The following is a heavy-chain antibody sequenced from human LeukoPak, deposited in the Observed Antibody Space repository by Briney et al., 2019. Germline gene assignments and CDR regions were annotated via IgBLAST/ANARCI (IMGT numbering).Heavy chain of an antibody. J-gene: IGHJ3*02. Sequence: ASVKVSCKASGYTFTSHYMHWVRQAPEKGLEWMGIINPTGDSTDYAQKFQGRVTTTRDMSTSTVYMELSSLRSEDTAVYYCARVSGVGATVDAFDIWGQGTMVTVSS. D-gene: IGHD1-26*01. CDR2: INPTGDST. V-gene: IGHV1-46*01. CDR3: ARVSGVGATVDAFDI. CDR1: GYTFTSHY.